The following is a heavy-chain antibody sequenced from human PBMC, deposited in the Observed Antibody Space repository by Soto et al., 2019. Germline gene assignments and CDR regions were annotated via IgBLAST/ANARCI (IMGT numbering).Heavy chain of an antibody. CDR2: ISGSGGST. D-gene: IGHD1-26*01. J-gene: IGHJ6*02. Sequence: EVQLLESGGGLVQPGGSLRLSCAASGFTFSSYVMSWVRQAPGKGLEWVSAISGSGGSTYYADSVKGRFTISRDNSKNTLYLQMNSLRAEDTAVYYCAKELEYSGSYYVHYYYYGMDVWGQGTTVTVSS. V-gene: IGHV3-23*01. CDR3: AKELEYSGSYYVHYYYYGMDV. CDR1: GFTFSSYV.